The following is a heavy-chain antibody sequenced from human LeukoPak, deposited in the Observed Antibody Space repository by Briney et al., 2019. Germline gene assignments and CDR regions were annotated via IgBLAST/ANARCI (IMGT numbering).Heavy chain of an antibody. CDR2: ISGSGGST. V-gene: IGHV3-23*01. D-gene: IGHD2-2*01. Sequence: GGSLRLSCAASGFTFSSYAMSWVRQAPGKGLEWVSAISGSGGSTYYAASVKGRFTISRDNSKNTLYLQMNSLRAEDTAVYYCAKANAVVPAANDYWGQGTLVTVSS. J-gene: IGHJ4*02. CDR1: GFTFSSYA. CDR3: AKANAVVPAANDY.